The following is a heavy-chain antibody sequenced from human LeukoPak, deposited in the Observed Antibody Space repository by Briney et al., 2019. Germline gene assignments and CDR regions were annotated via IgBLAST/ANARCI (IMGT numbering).Heavy chain of an antibody. CDR2: ITGSGDTT. J-gene: IGHJ4*01. V-gene: IGHV3-23*01. CDR1: GFIFSHYA. Sequence: GGSLRLSCAASGFIFSHYAMSWVRLAPGKGLEWISAITGSGDTTYYADSVKGRFTISRDNAKNTVYLQMKSLTVEDTGVYYCHGRHAYALENFDYWGHGTLVTVSS. D-gene: IGHD3-16*01. CDR3: HGRHAYALENFDY.